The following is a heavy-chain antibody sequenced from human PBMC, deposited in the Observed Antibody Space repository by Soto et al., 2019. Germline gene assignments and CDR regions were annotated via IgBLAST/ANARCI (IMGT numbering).Heavy chain of an antibody. D-gene: IGHD3-10*01. J-gene: IGHJ6*02. CDR3: ETDRGGFGELFTPEDSSYGMDV. CDR1: GFTCTSSA. CDR2: IVVGSGNT. V-gene: IGHV1-58*02. Sequence: SVEVSCTASGFTCTSSAMPWVRHARGQRLEWIGWIVVGSGNTNYAQKFQERVTITRDMSTSAAYMELSSLRSEDTAVYYCETDRGGFGELFTPEDSSYGMDVCGLGDTCTISS.